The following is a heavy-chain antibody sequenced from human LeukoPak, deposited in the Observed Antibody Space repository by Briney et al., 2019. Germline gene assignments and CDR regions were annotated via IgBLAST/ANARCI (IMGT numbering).Heavy chain of an antibody. CDR3: AREGSHGDYSY. V-gene: IGHV3-48*04. Sequence: GGSLRLSCAASGFTFSSYGMNWVRQAPGKGLEWVSYISSSSSTIYYADSVKGRFTISRDNAKNSPYLQMNSLRAEDTAVYYCAREGSHGDYSYWGQGTLVTVSS. J-gene: IGHJ4*02. CDR1: GFTFSSYG. D-gene: IGHD4-17*01. CDR2: ISSSSSTI.